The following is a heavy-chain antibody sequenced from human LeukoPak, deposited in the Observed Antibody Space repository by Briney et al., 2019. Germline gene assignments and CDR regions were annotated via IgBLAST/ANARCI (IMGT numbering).Heavy chain of an antibody. J-gene: IGHJ4*02. CDR2: ISSSSSYI. CDR1: GFTFSSYS. CDR3: ARDEVAGGRLKPRVSGYVY. Sequence: GGSLRLSCAASGFTFSSYSMNWVRQAPGKGLEWVSSISSSSSYIYYADSVKGRFTISRDNAKNSLYLQMNSLRAEDTAVYYCARDEVAGGRLKPRVSGYVYWGQGTLVTVSS. D-gene: IGHD5-12*01. V-gene: IGHV3-21*01.